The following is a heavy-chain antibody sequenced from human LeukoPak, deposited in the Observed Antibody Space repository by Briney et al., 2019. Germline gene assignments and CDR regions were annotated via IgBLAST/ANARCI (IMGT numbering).Heavy chain of an antibody. CDR3: AREGPRGNSQFDY. CDR1: GFTVSSNY. V-gene: IGHV3-53*01. CDR2: IYSGGTT. D-gene: IGHD2/OR15-2a*01. J-gene: IGHJ4*02. Sequence: PGGSLRLSCAASGFTVSSNYMSWVRQAPGMGLEWVSVIYSGGTTHYADSVKGRLTISRDNSKDTLFLQMNSLRVEDTAVYYCAREGPRGNSQFDYWGQGTLVTVSP.